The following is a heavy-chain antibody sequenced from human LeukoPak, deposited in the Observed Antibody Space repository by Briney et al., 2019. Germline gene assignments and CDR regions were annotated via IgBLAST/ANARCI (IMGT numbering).Heavy chain of an antibody. V-gene: IGHV3-23*01. CDR3: AKAYGSGSFYNSFDY. J-gene: IGHJ4*02. CDR1: GFSFSNFA. Sequence: GSLRLSCAASGFSFSNFAMTWVRQAPGRGLEWVSTIRADVGTTNYADSVKGRFTISRDNSKNTVYLQMNSLRAEDTAVYYCAKAYGSGSFYNSFDYWGQGTLVTVSS. CDR2: IRADVGTT. D-gene: IGHD3-10*01.